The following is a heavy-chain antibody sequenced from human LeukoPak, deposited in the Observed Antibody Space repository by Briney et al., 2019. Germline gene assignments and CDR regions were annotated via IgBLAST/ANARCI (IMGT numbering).Heavy chain of an antibody. V-gene: IGHV1-3*03. J-gene: IGHJ6*03. CDR3: ARGRITIFGVVPDYYYYMDV. CDR2: INAGNGNT. D-gene: IGHD3-3*01. Sequence: ASVKVSCKASGYTFTSYAMHWVRQAPGQRLEWMGWINAGNGNTKYSQEFQGRVTITRDTSASTAYMELSSLRSEDMAVYYCARGRITIFGVVPDYYYYMDVWGKGTTVTVSS. CDR1: GYTFTSYA.